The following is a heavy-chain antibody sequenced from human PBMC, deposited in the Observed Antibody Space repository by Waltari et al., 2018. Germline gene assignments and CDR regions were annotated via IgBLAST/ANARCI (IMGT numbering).Heavy chain of an antibody. J-gene: IGHJ4*02. D-gene: IGHD3-10*01. CDR3: ARAGGRGFRELLLIDY. V-gene: IGHV4-39*07. Sequence: QLQLQESGPGLVKPSETLSLTCTVSGGSITSSNYYWVWLRQPPGEGMEWIWSTFNNPSLNSRGTISVETSRNQFSLRLTSVTAADTAVYYCARAGGRGFRELLLIDYWGRGILVTVSS. CDR1: GGSITSSNYY. CDR2: T.